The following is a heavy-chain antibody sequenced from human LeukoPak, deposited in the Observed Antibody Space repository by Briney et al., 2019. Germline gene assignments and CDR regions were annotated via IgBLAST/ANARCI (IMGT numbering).Heavy chain of an antibody. Sequence: GGSLRLSCAPSVFTFSSYSITCVPQSPEEGLEWVSNIISGGGTIFYAGSVKGRFTISRENSKNPLHMQLHSLRAEDTDVYYCAKHGRPIYCTSTNCPFDQWRQGTVVSVSS. CDR3: AKHGRPIYCTSTNCPFDQ. J-gene: IGHJ4*02. CDR1: VFTFSSYS. V-gene: IGHV3-23*01. CDR2: IISGGGTI. D-gene: IGHD2-2*01.